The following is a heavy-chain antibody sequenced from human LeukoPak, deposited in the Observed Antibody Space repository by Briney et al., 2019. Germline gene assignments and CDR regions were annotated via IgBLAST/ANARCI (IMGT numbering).Heavy chain of an antibody. Sequence: GGSLRLSCAASGFIFDDCAMYWVRQAPGKGLEWVSGINWNSGRKVYAESVKGRFTISRDNAKNSLYLQMNSLRDEDTAVYYCARANSYFDFWGQGTLVTVSS. CDR2: INWNSGRK. J-gene: IGHJ4*02. D-gene: IGHD1-1*01. V-gene: IGHV3-9*01. CDR3: ARANSYFDF. CDR1: GFIFDDCA.